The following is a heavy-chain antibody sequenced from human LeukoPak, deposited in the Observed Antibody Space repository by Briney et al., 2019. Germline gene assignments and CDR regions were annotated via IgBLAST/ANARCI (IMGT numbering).Heavy chain of an antibody. Sequence: GSLILSCAASGFTFDEYGMSWVRQAPGKGLEWVSGINWNGGSTGYADSVKGRFSISRDNAKNSLYLQMNSLRAEDTALYYCARARVTGTGGYYFDYWGQGTLVTVSS. J-gene: IGHJ4*02. CDR1: GFTFDEYG. CDR3: ARARVTGTGGYYFDY. D-gene: IGHD1-20*01. CDR2: INWNGGST. V-gene: IGHV3-20*04.